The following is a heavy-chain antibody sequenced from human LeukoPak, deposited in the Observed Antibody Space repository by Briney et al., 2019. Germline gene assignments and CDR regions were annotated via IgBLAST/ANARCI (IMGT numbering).Heavy chain of an antibody. J-gene: IGHJ4*02. CDR3: ASRSYWGPAPAGC. D-gene: IGHD1-26*01. Sequence: SETLSLTCAVYGGSFSGYYWSWIRQPPGKGLEWIGEINHSGSTNYNPSLKSRVTISVDTSKNQFSLKPSSVTAADTAVYYCASRSYWGPAPAGCWGQGTLVTVSS. V-gene: IGHV4-34*01. CDR2: INHSGST. CDR1: GGSFSGYY.